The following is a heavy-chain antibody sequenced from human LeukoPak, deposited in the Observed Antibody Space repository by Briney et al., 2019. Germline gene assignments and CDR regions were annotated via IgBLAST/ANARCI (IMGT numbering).Heavy chain of an antibody. CDR1: GFTVSSNY. J-gene: IGHJ4*02. CDR2: IYSSGST. V-gene: IGHV3-66*01. CDR3: ARELGATTFDY. Sequence: GASLRLSCPASGFTVSSNYLSWVRQAPGNGLGWVSVIYSSGSTYYADSVKGRFTISKATSKNTLYLKMTSLKAEQTAVYYCARELGATTFDYWGQGTLVTVSS. D-gene: IGHD1-26*01.